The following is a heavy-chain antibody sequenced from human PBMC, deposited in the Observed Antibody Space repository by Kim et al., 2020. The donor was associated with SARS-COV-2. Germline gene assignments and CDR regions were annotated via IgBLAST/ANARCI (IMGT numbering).Heavy chain of an antibody. Sequence: YADSVKGRFTISRDNSKNTLYLEMDSLRAEDTAVYYCAGLVSRTVVTDYWGQGTLVTVSS. CDR3: AGLVSRTVVTDY. J-gene: IGHJ4*02. D-gene: IGHD2-21*02. V-gene: IGHV3-23*01.